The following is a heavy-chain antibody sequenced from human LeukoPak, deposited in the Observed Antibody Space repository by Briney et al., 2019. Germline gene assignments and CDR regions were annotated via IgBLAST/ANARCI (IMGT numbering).Heavy chain of an antibody. CDR2: ISPNGADT. V-gene: IGHV1-2*02. Sequence: ASVKVSCKASGYTFIGHYMHWVRQAPGQGLEWMGWISPNGADTDYAQRFQGRVTMTRDTSISTAYMELRRLRSDDTAVYYCARAAIAVAGDYHYHYMDVWGKGTTVTVSS. CDR1: GYTFIGHY. D-gene: IGHD6-19*01. J-gene: IGHJ6*03. CDR3: ARAAIAVAGDYHYHYMDV.